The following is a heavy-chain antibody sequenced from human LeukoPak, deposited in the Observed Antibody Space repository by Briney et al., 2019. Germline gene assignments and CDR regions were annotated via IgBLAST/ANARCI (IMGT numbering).Heavy chain of an antibody. V-gene: IGHV4-30-4*01. CDR1: GGSISSDDYY. J-gene: IGHJ2*01. CDR3: AREGGLWYFDL. Sequence: SQTLSLTCTVSGGSISSDDYYWSWIRQPPGKGLEWIGYIYYSGSTYYNPSLKSRVTISVDTSKNQFSLKLSSVTAADTAVYYCAREGGLWYFDLWGRGTLVTVSS. CDR2: IYYSGST.